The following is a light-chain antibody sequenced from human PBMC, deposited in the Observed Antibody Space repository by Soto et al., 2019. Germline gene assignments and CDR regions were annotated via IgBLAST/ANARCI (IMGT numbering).Light chain of an antibody. CDR3: SSYTTSNTRQIV. CDR1: SNDVGGYNY. Sequence: QSVLPQPASVSGSPGQSITISCTGTSNDVGGYNYVSWYQHHPGKAPKLIIYDVTNRPSGVSNPFSGSKSGNTASLTISGLQPEDEADYYCSSYTTSNTRQIVFGTGTKVTVL. V-gene: IGLV2-14*03. CDR2: DVT. J-gene: IGLJ1*01.